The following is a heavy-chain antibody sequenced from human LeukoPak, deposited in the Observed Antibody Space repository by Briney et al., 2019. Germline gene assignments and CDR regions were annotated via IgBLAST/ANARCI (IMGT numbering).Heavy chain of an antibody. V-gene: IGHV3-30*18. J-gene: IGHJ4*02. Sequence: GGSLRLSCAASGFTFSSYGMHWVRQAPGKGLEWVAVISYDGSNKYYADSVKGRFTISRDNSKNTLYLQMNSLRAEDTAVYYCANGPYCSSTSCYMPFDYWGQGTLATVSS. CDR2: ISYDGSNK. CDR3: ANGPYCSSTSCYMPFDY. CDR1: GFTFSSYG. D-gene: IGHD2-2*02.